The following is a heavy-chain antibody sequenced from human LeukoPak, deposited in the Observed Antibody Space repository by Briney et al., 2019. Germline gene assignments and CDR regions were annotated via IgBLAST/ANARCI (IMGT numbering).Heavy chain of an antibody. CDR3: AKNYGSGSGFGMDL. D-gene: IGHD3-10*01. Sequence: GGSLRLSCAASGFTFNAYAMTWVRQAPGKGQEWVSSISGSGAGTYHADSVKGRFTISRDNSKNTLSLEMNSLRAEDTAAYYCAKNYGSGSGFGMDLWGQGTTVTVSS. J-gene: IGHJ6*02. CDR2: ISGSGAGT. V-gene: IGHV3-23*01. CDR1: GFTFNAYA.